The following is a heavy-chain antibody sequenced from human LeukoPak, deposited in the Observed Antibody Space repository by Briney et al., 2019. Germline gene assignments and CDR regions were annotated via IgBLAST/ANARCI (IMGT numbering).Heavy chain of an antibody. CDR3: ARDRIAAAVGDY. J-gene: IGHJ4*02. Sequence: SETLSLTCTVSGGPISSSSYYWGWIRQPPGKGLEWIGSIYYSGSTYYNPSLKSRVTISVDTSKNQFALKLSSVTAADTAVYYCARDRIAAAVGDYWGQGTLVTVSS. CDR2: IYYSGST. V-gene: IGHV4-39*06. CDR1: GGPISSSSYY. D-gene: IGHD6-13*01.